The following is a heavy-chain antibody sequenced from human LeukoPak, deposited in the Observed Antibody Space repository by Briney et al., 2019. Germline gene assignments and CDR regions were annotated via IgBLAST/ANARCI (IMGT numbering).Heavy chain of an antibody. CDR3: AKGSCSSTSCYIEY. D-gene: IGHD2-2*02. CDR1: GFTLSSDG. Sequence: PGGSLRLSCVASGFTLSSDGLSWVGKVPGKGLGGVANIKQDGSEKYYADSVKGRFTISRDNAKNSLYLQMNSLRAEDMALYYCAKGSCSSTSCYIEYWGQGTLVTVSS. J-gene: IGHJ4*02. CDR2: IKQDGSEK. V-gene: IGHV3-7*03.